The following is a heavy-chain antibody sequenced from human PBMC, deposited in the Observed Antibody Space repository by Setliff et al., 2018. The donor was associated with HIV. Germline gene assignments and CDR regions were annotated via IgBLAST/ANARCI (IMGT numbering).Heavy chain of an antibody. J-gene: IGHJ5*02. V-gene: IGHV1-24*01. CDR2: FDPEDVET. CDR3: VRDRFTWAYCGGAGGWFDP. Sequence: ASVKVSCKVSGSTLAELSIHWVRQAPGKGLEWMGGFDPEDVETVYGQKFQGRFTITRDTSASTAHMELSSRRSQHTAVYYCVRDRFTWAYCGGAGGWFDPWGQGTLVTVSS. D-gene: IGHD2-21*01. CDR1: GSTLAELS.